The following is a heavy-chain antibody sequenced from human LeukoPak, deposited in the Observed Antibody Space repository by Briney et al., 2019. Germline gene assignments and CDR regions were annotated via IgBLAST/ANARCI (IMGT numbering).Heavy chain of an antibody. CDR2: ISGSGGST. J-gene: IGHJ4*02. V-gene: IGHV3-23*01. D-gene: IGHD3-22*01. Sequence: PGGSLRLSCAASGFTFSSYAMSWVRQAPGMGLAWVSAISGSGGSTYYADSVKGRFTISRDTSKNTLYLQMNSLRAEDTAVYYCARGRYYDNNVYYYFDYWGQGTLVTVSS. CDR3: ARGRYYDNNVYYYFDY. CDR1: GFTFSSYA.